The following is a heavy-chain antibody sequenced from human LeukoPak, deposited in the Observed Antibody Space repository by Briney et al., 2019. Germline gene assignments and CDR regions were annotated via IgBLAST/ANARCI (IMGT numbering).Heavy chain of an antibody. Sequence: PGGSLRLSCAASGFTFSSYSMNWVRQAPGKGLEWVSYISSSSSTIYYADSVKGRFTISRDNAKNSLYLQMNSLRAEDTAVYYCAGGTGYFDYWGQGTLVTVSS. V-gene: IGHV3-48*04. CDR2: ISSSSSTI. CDR1: GFTFSSYS. CDR3: AGGTGYFDY. D-gene: IGHD1-1*01. J-gene: IGHJ4*02.